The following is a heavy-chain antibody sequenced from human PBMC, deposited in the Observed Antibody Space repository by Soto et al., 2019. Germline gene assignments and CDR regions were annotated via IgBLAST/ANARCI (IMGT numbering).Heavy chain of an antibody. V-gene: IGHV2-5*02. D-gene: IGHD2-2*01. CDR2: IYWDDDK. Sequence: QITLKESGPTLVKPTQTLTLTCTFSGFSLRAGGVGVGWIRQPPGKALEWLALIYWDDDKRYSPSLKSRLTITKDTSKNQVVLTMTIMDPVDTATYYCAPSCISVNCLPHSAGFDYWSQGTLVTVSS. CDR3: APSCISVNCLPHSAGFDY. J-gene: IGHJ4*02. CDR1: GFSLRAGGVG.